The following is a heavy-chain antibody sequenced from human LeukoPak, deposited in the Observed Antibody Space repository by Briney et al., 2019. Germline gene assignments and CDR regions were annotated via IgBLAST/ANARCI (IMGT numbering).Heavy chain of an antibody. V-gene: IGHV3-74*01. CDR1: GFTLSSYW. D-gene: IGHD3-22*01. J-gene: IGHJ1*01. CDR2: IKSDGRT. CDR3: ARAPSEIGGYYPEYFRH. Sequence: PGRSLTLSCAAYGFTLSSYWMHWVRQAARKGLVWVSRIKSDGRTNYADSVKGRFTISRDNAKNTVSLQMDSLRAEDTGVYYCARAPSEIGGYYPEYFRHWGQGTLVIVSS.